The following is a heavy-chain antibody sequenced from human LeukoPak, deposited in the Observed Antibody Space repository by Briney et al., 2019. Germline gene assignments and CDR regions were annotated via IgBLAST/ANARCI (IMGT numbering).Heavy chain of an antibody. CDR1: GFTFSDYY. D-gene: IGHD6-19*01. CDR3: ARDHSVAVAGWFDP. CDR2: ISSSGSTI. J-gene: IGHJ5*02. Sequence: GGSLRLSCAASGFTFSDYYMSWIHQAPGKGLEWVSYISSSGSTIYYADSVKGRFTISRDNAKNSLYLQMNSLRAEDTAVYYCARDHSVAVAGWFDPWGQGTLVTVSS. V-gene: IGHV3-11*01.